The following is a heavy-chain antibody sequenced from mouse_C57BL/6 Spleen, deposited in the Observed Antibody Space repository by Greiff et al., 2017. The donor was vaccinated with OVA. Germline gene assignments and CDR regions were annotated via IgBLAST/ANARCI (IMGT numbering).Heavy chain of an antibody. Sequence: VQLQQPGAELVMPGASVKLSCKASGYTFTSYWMHWVKQRPGQGLEWIGEIDPSDSYTNYNQKFKGKSTLTVDKSSSTAYMQLSSLTSEDSAVYYCATHPHDYDAGYYAMDYWGQGTSVTVSS. CDR3: ATHPHDYDAGYYAMDY. J-gene: IGHJ4*01. D-gene: IGHD2-4*01. V-gene: IGHV1-69*01. CDR2: IDPSDSYT. CDR1: GYTFTSYW.